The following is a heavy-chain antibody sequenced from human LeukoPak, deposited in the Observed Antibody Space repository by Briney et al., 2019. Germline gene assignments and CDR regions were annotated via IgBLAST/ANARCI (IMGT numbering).Heavy chain of an antibody. CDR2: TKNDGTMT. CDR1: GFTFSGYW. J-gene: IGHJ5*02. Sequence: PGGSLRLSCAASGFTFSGYWMHWVRQAPGKGLVWISRTKNDGTMTTYADSVQGRFTVSRDNAKNTLYLQMNSLRVEDTAVYYCATSAWFDPWGQGTLVIVSS. CDR3: ATSAWFDP. V-gene: IGHV3-74*03.